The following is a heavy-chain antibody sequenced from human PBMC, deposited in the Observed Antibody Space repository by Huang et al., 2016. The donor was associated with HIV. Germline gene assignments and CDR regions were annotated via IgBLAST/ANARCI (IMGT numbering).Heavy chain of an antibody. CDR3: ARDATTNPRGWFDP. CDR2: IHPFGSS. CDR1: GGSLMDYY. J-gene: IGHJ5*02. Sequence: QVLLEQWGAGLLESAETLSLTCAVYGGSLMDYYWSWLRQPPGRGLEWIGEIHPFGSSNDNPSLRSRVSISVDGSKKQFSLKLKSVTDAATAIYYCARDATTNPRGWFDPWGQGTLVTVSS. D-gene: IGHD1-1*01. V-gene: IGHV4-34*02.